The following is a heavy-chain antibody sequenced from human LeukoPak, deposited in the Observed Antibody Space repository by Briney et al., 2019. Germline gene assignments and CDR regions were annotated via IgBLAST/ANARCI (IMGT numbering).Heavy chain of an antibody. CDR1: GGTFSSYA. Sequence: SVKVSCKASGGTFSSYAISWVRQAPGQGLEWMGGIIPIFGTANYAPKFQDRVTITADESTSTAYMELSSLRSEDTAVYYCARGRSFYGSGSYLFDYWGQGTLVTVSS. J-gene: IGHJ4*02. CDR3: ARGRSFYGSGSYLFDY. D-gene: IGHD3-10*01. CDR2: IIPIFGTA. V-gene: IGHV1-69*13.